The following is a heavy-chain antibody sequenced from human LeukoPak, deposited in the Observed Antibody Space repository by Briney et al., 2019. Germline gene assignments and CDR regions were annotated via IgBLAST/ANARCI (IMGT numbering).Heavy chain of an antibody. Sequence: SQTLSLTCAISGDSVSSNSAAWNWIRQSPSRVLEWLGRTYYRSKWYNDYAVSVESRITINPDTSKNQFSLQMNSVTPEDTAVYYCARVRFLRYLWPYDYWGQGTLVTVSS. D-gene: IGHD3-16*01. CDR1: GDSVSSNSAA. CDR3: ARVRFLRYLWPYDY. J-gene: IGHJ4*02. CDR2: TYYRSKWYN. V-gene: IGHV6-1*01.